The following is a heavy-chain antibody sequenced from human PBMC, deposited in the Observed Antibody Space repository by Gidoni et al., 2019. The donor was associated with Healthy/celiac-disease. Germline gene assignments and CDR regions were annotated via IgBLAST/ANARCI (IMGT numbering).Heavy chain of an antibody. V-gene: IGHV1-46*01. D-gene: IGHD4-17*01. Sequence: QVQLVPSGAEVKKPGAPVQVSCKASGYTFTSYYMHWVRQAPGQGLEWMGIINPSGGSTSYTQKFQGRVTMTRDTSTSTVYMELSSLRSEDTAVYYCAMTTVVTHNGWFDPWGQGTLVTVSS. CDR1: GYTFTSYY. CDR2: INPSGGST. CDR3: AMTTVVTHNGWFDP. J-gene: IGHJ5*02.